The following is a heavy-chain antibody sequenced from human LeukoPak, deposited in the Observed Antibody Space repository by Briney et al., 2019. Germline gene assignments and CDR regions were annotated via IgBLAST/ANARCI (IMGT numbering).Heavy chain of an antibody. V-gene: IGHV3-11*01. Sequence: GGSLRLSCAASGFTFNDYYMSWIRQAPGKGQEWVSYISSSGSTIYYADSVKGRFTISRDNAKNSLYLQMNSLRAEDAAVYYCASCGPTIFGAFDYWGQGTLVTVSS. CDR2: ISSSGSTI. J-gene: IGHJ4*02. D-gene: IGHD3-3*01. CDR1: GFTFNDYY. CDR3: ASCGPTIFGAFDY.